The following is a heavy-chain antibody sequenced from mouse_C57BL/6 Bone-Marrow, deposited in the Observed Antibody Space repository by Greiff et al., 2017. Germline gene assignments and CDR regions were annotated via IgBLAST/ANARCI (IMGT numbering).Heavy chain of an antibody. CDR2: IYPGSGST. D-gene: IGHD2-2*01. V-gene: IGHV1-55*01. CDR1: GYTFTSYW. Sequence: QVQLQQPGAELVKPGASVKMSCKASGYTFTSYWITWVKQRPGQGLEWIGDIYPGSGSTNYNEKFKSKATLTVDTSSSTAYMQLSSRTSEDSAVYYCARKGGMVIYYGYYYAMDYWGQGTSVTVSS. J-gene: IGHJ4*01. CDR3: ARKGGMVIYYGYYYAMDY.